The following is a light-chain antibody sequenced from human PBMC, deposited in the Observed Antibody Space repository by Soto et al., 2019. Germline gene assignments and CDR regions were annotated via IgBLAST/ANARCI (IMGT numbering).Light chain of an antibody. CDR3: HQYDSSTLT. Sequence: EIVLTQSPGTLSLSPGERATLSCRASQSVSSSYLAWYQQKPGQAPRLLIYGASSRATGIPDRFSGSGSGIDFTLTISSLEPEDFAVYYCHQYDSSTLTFGGGTMVEIK. V-gene: IGKV3-20*01. J-gene: IGKJ4*01. CDR1: QSVSSSY. CDR2: GAS.